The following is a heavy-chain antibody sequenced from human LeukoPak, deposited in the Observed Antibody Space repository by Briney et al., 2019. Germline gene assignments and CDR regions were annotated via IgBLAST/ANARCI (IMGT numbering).Heavy chain of an antibody. D-gene: IGHD3-3*01. J-gene: IGHJ4*02. V-gene: IGHV4-34*01. Sequence: SETLSLTCALYGGSFSGYYWSWIRQPPGKGLEWIGEINHSGSTNYNPSLKSRVTISVDTSKNQFSLKLSSVTAADTAVYYCARGGFGVVIFFDYWGQGTLVTVSS. CDR3: ARGGFGVVIFFDY. CDR1: GGSFSGYY. CDR2: INHSGST.